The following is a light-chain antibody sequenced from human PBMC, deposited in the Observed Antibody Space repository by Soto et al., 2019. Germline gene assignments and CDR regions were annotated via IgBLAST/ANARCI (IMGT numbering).Light chain of an antibody. CDR2: AAS. V-gene: IGKV1-39*01. J-gene: IGKJ1*01. Sequence: DIQMTQSPSSLSASVGERVTITCRAGQSISTYLNWYQQKSGKPPKLLISAASSLQSGVPSRFSGSGSGTDFTLTISSLQPEDFATYYCQQSFSTLGWTFGQGTKVDIK. CDR3: QQSFSTLGWT. CDR1: QSISTY.